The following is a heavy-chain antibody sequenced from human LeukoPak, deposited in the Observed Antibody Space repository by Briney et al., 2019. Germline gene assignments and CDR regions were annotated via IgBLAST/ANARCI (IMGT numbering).Heavy chain of an antibody. CDR1: GFTFTTCA. CDR2: IRYDGNNK. CDR3: TKGDDYGASARLPKFSWFDP. V-gene: IGHV3-30*02. J-gene: IGHJ5*02. D-gene: IGHD4-17*01. Sequence: PGGSLRLSCAASGFTFTTCAMHWVRQAPGKGLEWVAYIRYDGNNKNYADSVKGRFTISRDNSKDMLYLQMNSLRPEDTAVYYCTKGDDYGASARLPKFSWFDPWSQGTLVTVSS.